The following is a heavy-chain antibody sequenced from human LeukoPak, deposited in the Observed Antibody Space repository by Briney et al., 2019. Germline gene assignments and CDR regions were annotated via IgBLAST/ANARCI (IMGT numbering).Heavy chain of an antibody. V-gene: IGHV3-7*01. CDR1: GFGFRDFW. CDR2: INRGGSVK. J-gene: IGHJ4*02. CDR3: ARFGYSGWSLEY. Sequence: GGSLRLSCAASGFGFRDFWMTSGCQAPGKGLEWGDNINRGGSVKNSVDSVQGRFTISRDDAKSSLYVQMNSLRDEAAAVYYCARFGYSGWSLEYWGQGTLVTVSS. D-gene: IGHD5-12*01.